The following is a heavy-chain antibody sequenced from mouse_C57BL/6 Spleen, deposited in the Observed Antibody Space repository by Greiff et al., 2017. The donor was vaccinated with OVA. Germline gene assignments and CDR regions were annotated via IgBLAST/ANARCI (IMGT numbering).Heavy chain of an antibody. Sequence: VQLVQSGAELVKPGASVKLSCKASGYTFTNYWMHWVKQRPGQGLEWIGKIGPGGGCTNYNQKFKGKSTLTVDKSSSTAYMQLSSLTSEDSAVYYCGRCDYGSGGCDDWGQGTMVTVSA. D-gene: IGHD1-1*01. CDR2: IGPGGGCT. CDR3: GRCDYGSGGCDD. CDR1: GYTFTNYW. J-gene: IGHJ3*01. V-gene: IGHV1-69*01.